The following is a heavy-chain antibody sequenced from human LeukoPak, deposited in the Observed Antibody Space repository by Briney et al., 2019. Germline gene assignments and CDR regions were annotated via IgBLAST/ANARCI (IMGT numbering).Heavy chain of an antibody. Sequence: GGSLRLSCAASGFTFSSYAMSWVRQAPGKGLEWVSAISSSGGSTYYADSVKGRITISRDNSKNTLYLQMNSLRAEGTAVYYCAKRGYSKPYYYYYMDVWGKGTTVTVSS. D-gene: IGHD4-11*01. CDR1: GFTFSSYA. V-gene: IGHV3-23*01. J-gene: IGHJ6*03. CDR2: ISSSGGST. CDR3: AKRGYSKPYYYYYMDV.